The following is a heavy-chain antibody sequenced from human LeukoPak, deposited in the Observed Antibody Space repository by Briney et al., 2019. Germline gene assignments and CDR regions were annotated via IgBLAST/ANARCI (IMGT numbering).Heavy chain of an antibody. D-gene: IGHD4-17*01. CDR1: GFTLRTNY. Sequence: GGSLRLSCEVSGFTLRTNYMSWVRQAPGMGLEWVSIIYSGGSTFYADSVSGRFTISRDNSKNTLYLQMSSLRADDTAVYYCARALYGDYVWVPYGSWGQGTLVTVSS. CDR3: ARALYGDYVWVPYGS. CDR2: IYSGGST. J-gene: IGHJ5*02. V-gene: IGHV3-53*01.